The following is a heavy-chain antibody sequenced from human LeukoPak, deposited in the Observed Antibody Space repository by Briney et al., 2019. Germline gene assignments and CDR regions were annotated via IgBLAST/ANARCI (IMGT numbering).Heavy chain of an antibody. D-gene: IGHD3-10*01. V-gene: IGHV3-23*01. Sequence: GGSLRLSCAASGFTFSSYDMSWVRQAPGKGLEWVSAISGSGGSTYYADSVKGRFTISRDTSKNTLYLQMNSLRAENTAVYYCAKVRGRYYGSGSYDLPFDYWGQGTLVTVSS. J-gene: IGHJ4*02. CDR2: ISGSGGST. CDR3: AKVRGRYYGSGSYDLPFDY. CDR1: GFTFSSYD.